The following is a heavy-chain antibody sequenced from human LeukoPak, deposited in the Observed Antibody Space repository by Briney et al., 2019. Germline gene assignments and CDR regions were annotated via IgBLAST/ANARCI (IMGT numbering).Heavy chain of an antibody. V-gene: IGHV3-7*01. CDR3: VRDYRGGWNDY. CDR1: GFTFTKHW. D-gene: IGHD1-26*01. Sequence: GGSLRLSCAATGFTFTKHWMSWVRQSRGKGLECVAKIREDGNERHYVDSVKGRFTISRDNARNSLYLQMNNVRVDDTAVYYCVRDYRGGWNDYWGQGTQVTVSS. CDR2: IREDGNER. J-gene: IGHJ4*02.